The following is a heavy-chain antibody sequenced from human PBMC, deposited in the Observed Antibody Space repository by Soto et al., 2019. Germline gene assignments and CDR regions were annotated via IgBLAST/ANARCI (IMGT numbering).Heavy chain of an antibody. CDR2: IYPGDSDT. D-gene: IGHD3-22*01. CDR1: GYSFTSYW. J-gene: IGHJ4*02. CDR3: ARLGGGYYDSSGPRAYFDY. Sequence: GESLKISCKGSGYSFTSYWIGWVRQMPGKGLEWMGIIYPGDSDTRYSPSFQGQVTISADKSIRTAYLQWSSLKASDTAMYYCARLGGGYYDSSGPRAYFDYWGQGTMVTVSS. V-gene: IGHV5-51*01.